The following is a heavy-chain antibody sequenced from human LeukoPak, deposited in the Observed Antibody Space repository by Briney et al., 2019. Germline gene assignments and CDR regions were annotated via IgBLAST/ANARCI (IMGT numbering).Heavy chain of an antibody. D-gene: IGHD3-10*01. CDR3: ARGAWNYYGPGSYYNFDY. J-gene: IGHJ4*02. CDR2: IGTAGDT. Sequence: PGGSLRLSCAASGFTFSSYDMHWVRLAKGKGLEWVSAIGTAGDTYYPGSMKGRFTISRENAKNSLYLQMNSLRAGDTAVYYCARGAWNYYGPGSYYNFDYWGQGTLVTVSS. V-gene: IGHV3-13*04. CDR1: GFTFSSYD.